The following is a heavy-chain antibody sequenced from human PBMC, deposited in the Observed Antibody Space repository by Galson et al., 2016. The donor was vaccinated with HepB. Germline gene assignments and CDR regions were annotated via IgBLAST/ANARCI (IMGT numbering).Heavy chain of an antibody. D-gene: IGHD6-6*01. CDR1: GFIFRNYD. CDR2: ISSGSDT. J-gene: IGHJ3*02. Sequence: SLRLSCAASGFIFRNYDMHWVRQAPGKGLEWVSAISSGSDTYYPDSVKGRFTISRENAKNSLFLQMNSLRAGDTAMYYCVRDSSTSSGEDAFDIWGQGTMVTVSS. V-gene: IGHV3-13*04. CDR3: VRDSSTSSGEDAFDI.